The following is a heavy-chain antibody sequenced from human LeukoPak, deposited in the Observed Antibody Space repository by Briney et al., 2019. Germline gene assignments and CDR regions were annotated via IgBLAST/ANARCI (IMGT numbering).Heavy chain of an antibody. CDR3: ATDRGDYHGSGRDWFDP. Sequence: EASVKVSFKVSGYTLTELFLHWVRQAPGKGLEGMGGFDPEDGGTNYVQKFQGRVTMTEDTSTGTAYMELGSLRSEDTAVYYCATDRGDYHGSGRDWFDPWGQGTLVTVSS. CDR2: FDPEDGGT. J-gene: IGHJ5*02. CDR1: GYTLTELF. D-gene: IGHD3-10*01. V-gene: IGHV1-24*01.